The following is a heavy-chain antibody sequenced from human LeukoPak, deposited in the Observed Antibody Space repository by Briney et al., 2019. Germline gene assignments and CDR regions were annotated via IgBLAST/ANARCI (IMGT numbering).Heavy chain of an antibody. V-gene: IGHV4-34*01. D-gene: IGHD3-10*01. CDR3: ARGVRVVRGVLKYLQH. J-gene: IGHJ1*01. Sequence: SETLSLTCAVYGGSFSGYYWSWIRQPPGKGLEWIGEINHSGSTNYNPSLKSRVTISVDTSKNQFSLKLSSVTAADTAVYYCARGVRVVRGVLKYLQHWGQGTLVTVSS. CDR1: GGSFSGYY. CDR2: INHSGST.